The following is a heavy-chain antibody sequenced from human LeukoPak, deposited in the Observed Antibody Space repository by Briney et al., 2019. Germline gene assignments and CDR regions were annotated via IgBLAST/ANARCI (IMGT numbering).Heavy chain of an antibody. V-gene: IGHV3-33*01. Sequence: GGSLRLSCAASGFIFGSYGMHWVRQAPGKGLEWVALIWYDGGDKSYADSVKGRFTISRDNSKNTLFLQMNSLRAEDTAVYYCARDGLGYCSSTNCYTFDYWGQGTLVTVSS. D-gene: IGHD2-2*02. J-gene: IGHJ4*02. CDR2: IWYDGGDK. CDR1: GFIFGSYG. CDR3: ARDGLGYCSSTNCYTFDY.